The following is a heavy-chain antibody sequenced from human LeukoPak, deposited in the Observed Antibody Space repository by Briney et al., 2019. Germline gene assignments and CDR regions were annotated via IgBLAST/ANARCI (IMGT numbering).Heavy chain of an antibody. V-gene: IGHV3-21*01. CDR3: ASAEYYDFWSGPRDY. J-gene: IGHJ4*02. D-gene: IGHD3-3*01. CDR2: ISSSSSYI. Sequence: GGSLRLSCAASGFTFSSCSVNWVRQAPGKGLEWVSSISSSSSYIYYADSVKGRFTISRDNAKNSLYLQMNSLRAEDTAVYYCASAEYYDFWSGPRDYWGQGTLVTVSS. CDR1: GFTFSSCS.